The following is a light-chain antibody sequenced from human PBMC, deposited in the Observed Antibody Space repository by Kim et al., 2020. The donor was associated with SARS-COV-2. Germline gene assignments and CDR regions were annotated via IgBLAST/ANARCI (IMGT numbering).Light chain of an antibody. CDR2: QDN. CDR1: KLEDKY. CDR3: QTWDSSSVI. J-gene: IGLJ2*01. Sequence: VSPGQTASITCSGDKLEDKYVCWYQQRAGQSPVPLIYQDNKWPSGIPERFSGSNSGNTATLTISETQAMDEADYYCQTWDSSSVIFGGGTQLTVL. V-gene: IGLV3-1*01.